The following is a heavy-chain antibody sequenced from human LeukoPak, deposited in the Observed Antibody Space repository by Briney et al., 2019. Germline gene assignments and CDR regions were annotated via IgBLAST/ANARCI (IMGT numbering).Heavy chain of an antibody. Sequence: GGSLRLSCAASGFTFSSYAMSWVRQAPGNGLEWVSAISGSGGSPYYADSVKGRFTISRDNSKNTLYLQMNSLRAEDTAVYYCAIESYYQSSREFDYWGQGTLVTVSS. V-gene: IGHV3-23*01. J-gene: IGHJ4*02. CDR2: ISGSGGSP. CDR1: GFTFSSYA. CDR3: AIESYYQSSREFDY. D-gene: IGHD1-26*01.